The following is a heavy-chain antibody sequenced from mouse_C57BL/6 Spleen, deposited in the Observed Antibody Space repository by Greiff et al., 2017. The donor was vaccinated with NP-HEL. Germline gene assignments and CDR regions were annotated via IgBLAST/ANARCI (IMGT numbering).Heavy chain of an antibody. J-gene: IGHJ2*01. CDR3: ARWGSTPLDY. D-gene: IGHD2-14*01. Sequence: VQLQQSGAELVRPGTSVKVSCKASGYAFTNYLIEWVKQRPGQGLEWIGVINPGSGGTNYNEKFKGKATLTADKSYSTAYMELSRLTSEDSAVYFCARWGSTPLDYWGQGTTLTVSS. CDR2: INPGSGGT. CDR1: GYAFTNYL. V-gene: IGHV1-54*01.